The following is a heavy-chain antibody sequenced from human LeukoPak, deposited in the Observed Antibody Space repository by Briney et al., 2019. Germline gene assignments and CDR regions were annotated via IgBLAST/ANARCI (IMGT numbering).Heavy chain of an antibody. CDR1: GGSFSGYY. D-gene: IGHD6-19*01. CDR3: ARGLPIAVAVPFDY. Sequence: SETLSLTCAVYGGSFSGYYWSWIRQPPGKGLELIGEINHSGSTNYNPSLKSRVTISVDTSKNQFSLKLSSVTAADTAVYYCARGLPIAVAVPFDYWGQGTLVTVSS. J-gene: IGHJ4*02. V-gene: IGHV4-34*01. CDR2: INHSGST.